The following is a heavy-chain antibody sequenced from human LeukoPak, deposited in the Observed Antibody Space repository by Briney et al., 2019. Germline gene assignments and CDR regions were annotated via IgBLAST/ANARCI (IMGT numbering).Heavy chain of an antibody. D-gene: IGHD3-3*01. V-gene: IGHV4-59*08. CDR1: GGSISSYY. CDR3: ARVAYYDFWSGYAPFDP. J-gene: IGHJ5*02. CDR2: IYYSGST. Sequence: PSETLSLTCTVSGGSISSYYWSWIRQPPGKGLEWIGYIYYSGSTNYNPSLKSRVTISLDTSKNQFSLKLSSVTAADTAVYYCARVAYYDFWSGYAPFDPWGQGTLVTVSS.